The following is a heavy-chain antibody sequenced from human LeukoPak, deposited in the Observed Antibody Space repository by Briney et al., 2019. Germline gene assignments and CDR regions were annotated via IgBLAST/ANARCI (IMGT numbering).Heavy chain of an antibody. D-gene: IGHD3-22*01. CDR2: IYYSGST. V-gene: IGHV4-39*07. CDR3: ASTYYYDSSGYYPLGAFDI. J-gene: IGHJ3*02. Sequence: SETLSLTCTVSGGSISSSSYYWGWIRQPPGKGLEWIGSIYYSGSTYYNPSLKSRVTISVDTSKNQFSLKLSSVTAADTAVYYCASTYYYDSSGYYPLGAFDIWGQGTMVTVSS. CDR1: GGSISSSSYY.